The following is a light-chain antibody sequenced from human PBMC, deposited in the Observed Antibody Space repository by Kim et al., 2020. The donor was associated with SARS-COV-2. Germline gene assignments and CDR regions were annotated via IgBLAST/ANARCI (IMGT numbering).Light chain of an antibody. CDR1: QDITNY. CDR3: QQYGRFPLT. V-gene: IGKV1-33*01. J-gene: IGKJ5*01. CDR2: DAS. Sequence: ASVGDRVTITCQASQDITNYLNWYQQKPGKAPKLLIYDASNLGAGVPSRFSGSGSGTDFTFTISSLQPEDIATYYCQQYGRFPLTFGQGTRLEIK.